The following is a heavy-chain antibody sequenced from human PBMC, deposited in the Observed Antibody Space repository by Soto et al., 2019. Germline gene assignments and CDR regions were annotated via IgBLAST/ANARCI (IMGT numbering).Heavy chain of an antibody. CDR2: ISSSSSYT. CDR3: ARSITDYYDSSGYYDDS. J-gene: IGHJ4*02. CDR1: GFTFSDYY. Sequence: QVQLVESGGGLVKPGGSLRLSCAASGFTFSDYYMSWIRQAPGKGLEWVSYISSSSSYTNYADSVKGRFTISRDNAKNSLYLQMNSLRAVATAVYYCARSITDYYDSSGYYDDSWGQGTLVTVSS. D-gene: IGHD3-22*01. V-gene: IGHV3-11*05.